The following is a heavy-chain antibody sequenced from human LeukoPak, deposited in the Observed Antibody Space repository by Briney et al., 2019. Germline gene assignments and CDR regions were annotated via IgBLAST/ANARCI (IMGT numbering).Heavy chain of an antibody. Sequence: SVKVSCKASGGTFSSYAISWVRQAPGQGLEWMGRIIPILGIANYAQKFQGRVTITADKSTSTAYMELSSLRSEDTAVYYCARVTDFWSGYSDHWGQGTLVTVSS. J-gene: IGHJ4*02. CDR1: GGTFSSYA. CDR3: ARVTDFWSGYSDH. V-gene: IGHV1-69*04. CDR2: IIPILGIA. D-gene: IGHD3-3*01.